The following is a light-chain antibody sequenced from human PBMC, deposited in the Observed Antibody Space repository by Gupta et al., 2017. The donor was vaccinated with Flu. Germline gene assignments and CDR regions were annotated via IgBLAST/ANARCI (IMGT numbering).Light chain of an antibody. CDR3: QQYNSYSWT. V-gene: IGKV1-5*03. Sequence: PSTLSASVGDRVTITCRASQSISSWLAWYHQKPGKAPKLLIYKASSLESGVPSRFSGSGSGTEFTLTISSLQPDDFATYYCQQYNSYSWTFGQGTKVEMK. CDR2: KAS. J-gene: IGKJ1*01. CDR1: QSISSW.